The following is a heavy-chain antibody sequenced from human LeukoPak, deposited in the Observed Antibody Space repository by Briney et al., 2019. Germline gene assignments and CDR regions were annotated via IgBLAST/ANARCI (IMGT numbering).Heavy chain of an antibody. D-gene: IGHD6-13*01. J-gene: IGHJ2*01. CDR3: ARAPGYSSSMRYWYLDL. Sequence: GGSLRLSCSASGFTFNSYVMHWVRQAPGKGLEYVSAISSNGGSTYYADSVKGRFTISRDNSKNTLYLQMNGLRAEDTAVYYCARAPGYSSSMRYWYLDLWGRGTLVTVSS. V-gene: IGHV3-64*04. CDR1: GFTFNSYV. CDR2: ISSNGGST.